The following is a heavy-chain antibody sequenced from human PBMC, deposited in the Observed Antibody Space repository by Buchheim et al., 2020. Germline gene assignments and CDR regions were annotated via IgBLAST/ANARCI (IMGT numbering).Heavy chain of an antibody. CDR1: GGSISSPTHY. Sequence: QVQLQESGPGLVKPSQTLSLTCTVSGGSISSPTHYWTWIRQLPGKGLEWMGYIYYSGTTYYSPSLKSRVTISVDTSKNPFSLRLDSVTAADTAVYYCARDYSGTWDWGQGTL. CDR3: ARDYSGTWD. CDR2: IYYSGTT. J-gene: IGHJ4*02. V-gene: IGHV4-31*03. D-gene: IGHD6-13*01.